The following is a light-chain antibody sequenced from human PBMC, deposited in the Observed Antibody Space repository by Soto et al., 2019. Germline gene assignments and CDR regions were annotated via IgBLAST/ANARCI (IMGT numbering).Light chain of an antibody. CDR3: ATWDFSLSAGV. CDR1: SSNIGNNY. V-gene: IGLV1-51*01. Sequence: QSVLTQPPSVSAAPGQKVTISCSGSSSNIGNNYVSWYQQLPGTAPKLLIHDNNERPSGIPDRFSGSKSGTSATLGITGLQTGDEADYYCATWDFSLSAGVFGGGTKLTVL. CDR2: DNN. J-gene: IGLJ2*01.